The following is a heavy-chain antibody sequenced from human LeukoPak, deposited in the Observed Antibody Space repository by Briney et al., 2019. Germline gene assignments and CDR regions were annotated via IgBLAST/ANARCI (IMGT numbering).Heavy chain of an antibody. J-gene: IGHJ4*02. CDR3: ARVSYYYGSGSKLGVFDY. Sequence: SETLSLTCAVYGGSFSGYYWSWIRQPPGKGLEWIGYIYYSGSTNYNPSLKSRVTISVDTSKNQFSLKLSSVTAADTAVYYCARVSYYYGSGSKLGVFDYWGQGTLATVSS. CDR2: IYYSGST. D-gene: IGHD3-10*01. V-gene: IGHV4-59*01. CDR1: GGSFSGYY.